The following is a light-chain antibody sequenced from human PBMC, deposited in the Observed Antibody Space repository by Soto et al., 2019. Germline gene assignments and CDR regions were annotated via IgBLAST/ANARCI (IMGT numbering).Light chain of an antibody. CDR3: QQYGSSPPWT. J-gene: IGKJ1*01. CDR2: GAS. V-gene: IGKV3-20*01. CDR1: QSVSTNY. Sequence: EIVLTQSPGTLSLSPGERATLSCRASQSVSTNYLAWYQQKSGQAPRLLIYGASIRATGIPDRFSGSGSGTDFTLTISRLEPEDFAVYYCQQYGSSPPWTFGQGTKVEIK.